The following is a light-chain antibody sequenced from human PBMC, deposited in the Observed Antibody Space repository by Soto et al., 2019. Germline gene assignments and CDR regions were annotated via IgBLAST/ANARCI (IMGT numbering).Light chain of an antibody. Sequence: EIVLTQSPGTLSLSPGERATLSCRASQSVTSSYLAWYQQKPGQAPRLLIDGAYSRATGIPDRFSGSGSGTDFTLIISRMDPEDFAVYYCQLYGSSPMYTFGQGNKLE. CDR1: QSVTSSY. J-gene: IGKJ2*01. V-gene: IGKV3-20*01. CDR2: GAY. CDR3: QLYGSSPMYT.